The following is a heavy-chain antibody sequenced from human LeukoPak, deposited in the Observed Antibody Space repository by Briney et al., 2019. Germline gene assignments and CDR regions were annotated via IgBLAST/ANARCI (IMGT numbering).Heavy chain of an antibody. CDR2: FYPSGSI. V-gene: IGHV4-4*07. CDR1: GDSISSYY. D-gene: IGHD3-16*02. J-gene: IGHJ5*02. CDR3: ARAPGVWGELSP. Sequence: SETLSLTCIVSGDSISSYYWIWIRQPAGKGLEWIGHFYPSGSINYNPSLRSRVTMSGDRSKHQLSLKLNSVTAADTAMYYCARAPGVWGELSPWGQGTLVTVSS.